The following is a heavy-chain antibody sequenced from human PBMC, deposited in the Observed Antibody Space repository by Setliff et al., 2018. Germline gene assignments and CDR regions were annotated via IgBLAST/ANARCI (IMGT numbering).Heavy chain of an antibody. CDR2: INHSGTT. Sequence: PSETLSLTCTVYGVSFSDYYWGWVRQSPGKGLDWIGEINHSGTTNYDPSLKSRVTISVDTSKNQFSLKLSSVTAADTAVYFCARDNTIVGATDYWGQGTLVTVSS. CDR3: ARDNTIVGATDY. J-gene: IGHJ4*02. V-gene: IGHV4-34*01. D-gene: IGHD1-26*01. CDR1: GVSFSDYY.